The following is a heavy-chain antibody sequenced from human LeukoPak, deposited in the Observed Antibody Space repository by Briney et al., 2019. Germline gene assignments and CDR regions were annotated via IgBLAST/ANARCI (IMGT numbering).Heavy chain of an antibody. CDR2: IWYDGSNK. J-gene: IGHJ4*02. D-gene: IGHD6-13*01. Sequence: SGGSLRLSCAASGFTFSSYGMHWVRQAPGKGLEWVAVIWYDGSNKYYADSVKGRFTISRDNSKNTLYLQMNSLRAEDTAAYYCAKSVGSSRPFDYWGQGTLVTVSS. V-gene: IGHV3-33*06. CDR3: AKSVGSSRPFDY. CDR1: GFTFSSYG.